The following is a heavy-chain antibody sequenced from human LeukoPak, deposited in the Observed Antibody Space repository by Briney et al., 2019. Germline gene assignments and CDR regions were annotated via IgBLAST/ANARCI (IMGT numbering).Heavy chain of an antibody. CDR1: GYTFTSYG. J-gene: IGHJ4*02. V-gene: IGHV1-18*01. CDR2: ISAYNGNT. Sequence: ASVKVSCKASGYTFTSYGISWVRQAPGQGLEWMGWISAYNGNTNYAQKLQGRVTMTTDTSTSTAYMELRSLRPDDTAVYYCARGIFGVVVPAANFDYWGQGTLVTVSS. CDR3: ARGIFGVVVPAANFDY. D-gene: IGHD2-2*01.